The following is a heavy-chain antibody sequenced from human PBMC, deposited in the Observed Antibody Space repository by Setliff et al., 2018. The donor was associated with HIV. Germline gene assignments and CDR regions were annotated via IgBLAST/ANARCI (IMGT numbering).Heavy chain of an antibody. Sequence: GASVKVSCKASGSTFTSYGISWVRQAPGQGLEWMGWISAYNGNTNYAQKLQGRVTMTTDTSTSTAYMELRSLRSDDTAVYYCARAATPNWGYHYYYYMDVWGKGTTVTVSS. V-gene: IGHV1-18*01. CDR2: ISAYNGNT. D-gene: IGHD7-27*01. J-gene: IGHJ6*03. CDR1: GSTFTSYG. CDR3: ARAATPNWGYHYYYYMDV.